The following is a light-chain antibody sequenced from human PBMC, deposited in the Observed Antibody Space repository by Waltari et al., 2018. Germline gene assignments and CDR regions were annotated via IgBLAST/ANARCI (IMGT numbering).Light chain of an antibody. CDR1: QSINVY. CDR2: AAS. Sequence: DIQMTQSPSSLSASVGDRVTITCRASQSINVYLMWYQHTTGKATKLLIYAASTLQNGVPSRFSGSGSETDFTLTISSLQPEDSAIYHCQQSYSTRALTFGGGTKVQI. J-gene: IGKJ4*01. CDR3: QQSYSTRALT. V-gene: IGKV1-39*01.